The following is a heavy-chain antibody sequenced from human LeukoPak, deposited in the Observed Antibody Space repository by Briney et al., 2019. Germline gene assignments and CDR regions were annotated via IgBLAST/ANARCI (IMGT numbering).Heavy chain of an antibody. CDR3: SRHHPPIFAGNRQFDY. CDR2: INPNSGGT. V-gene: IGHV1-2*02. Sequence: ASVKVSCKASLYTFTGYYMHWVRQAPGQGLEWMGWINPNSGGTNYAQKFQSRVTMTRDTSISTACMELSRLRADDTALYYLSRHHPPIFAGNRQFDYWGKETLVTVSS. CDR1: LYTFTGYY. J-gene: IGHJ4*02. D-gene: IGHD3-3*02.